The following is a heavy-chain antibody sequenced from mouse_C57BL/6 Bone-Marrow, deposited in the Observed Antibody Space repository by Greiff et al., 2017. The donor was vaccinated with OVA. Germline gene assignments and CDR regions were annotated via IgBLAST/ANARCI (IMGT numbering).Heavy chain of an antibody. V-gene: IGHV1-15*01. J-gene: IGHJ2*01. CDR2: IDPETGGT. CDR1: GYTFTDYD. CDR3: TRSYCNYGDFDY. Sequence: VQLQQSGAELVRPGASVTLSCKASGYTFTDYDMHWVKQTPVHGLEWIGAIDPETGGTAYNQKFKGKAILTADKSSSTAYMELRSLTSEDSAVYYCTRSYCNYGDFDYWGQGTALTVSS. D-gene: IGHD2-1*01.